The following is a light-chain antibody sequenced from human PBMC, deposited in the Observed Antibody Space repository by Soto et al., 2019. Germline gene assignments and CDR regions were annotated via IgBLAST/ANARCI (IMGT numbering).Light chain of an antibody. J-gene: IGLJ2*01. Sequence: QSALTQPASVSGSPGQSITISCTGTSSDVGSYNYVSWYQQHPGKAPNLMIYDVSNRPSGVSNRFSGSKSGNTASLTISGLQAEDEADYYCSSYTISSSLGVFGGGTKLTVL. CDR1: SSDVGSYNY. CDR2: DVS. CDR3: SSYTISSSLGV. V-gene: IGLV2-14*01.